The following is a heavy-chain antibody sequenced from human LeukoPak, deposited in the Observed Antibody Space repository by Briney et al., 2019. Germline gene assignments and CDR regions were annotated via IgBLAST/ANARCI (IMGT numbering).Heavy chain of an antibody. J-gene: IGHJ4*02. V-gene: IGHV3-15*01. CDR1: GFTFSNAR. CDR3: TTYVGATAY. Sequence: GGSLRLSCAASGFTFSNARMNWVRQAPGKGLEWVGRIKTKTDAGATDYSATVKARFTISRDDSQTTLYLQMNGLKTEDTAIYYCTTYVGATAYWGQGTLVTVSS. D-gene: IGHD1-26*01. CDR2: IKTKTDAGAT.